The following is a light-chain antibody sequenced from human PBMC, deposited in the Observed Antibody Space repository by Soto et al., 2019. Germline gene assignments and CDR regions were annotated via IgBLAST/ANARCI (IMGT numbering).Light chain of an antibody. CDR2: DAS. CDR3: QQYNDYSGM. Sequence: DIQMNQHPSTLSASVGDRVTITCRASQSISRWLAWHQQKPGKAPRLLIYDASNLQRGVPSRFSGSGSGTEFTLTIASLQPEDFATYYCQQYNDYSGMFGQGTKVDIK. CDR1: QSISRW. J-gene: IGKJ1*01. V-gene: IGKV1-5*01.